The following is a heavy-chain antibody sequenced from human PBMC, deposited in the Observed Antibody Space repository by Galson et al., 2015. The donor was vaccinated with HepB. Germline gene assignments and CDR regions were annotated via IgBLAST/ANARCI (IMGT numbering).Heavy chain of an antibody. CDR1: GFTFSSYS. D-gene: IGHD2-15*01. Sequence: SLRLSCAASGFTFSSYSMNWVRQAPGKGLEWVSSISSSSSYIYYADSVKGRFTISRDNAKNSLYLQMNSLRAEDTAVYYCARSDCSGGSCYGMDVWGQGTTVTVSS. CDR3: ARSDCSGGSCYGMDV. J-gene: IGHJ6*02. V-gene: IGHV3-21*01. CDR2: ISSSSSYI.